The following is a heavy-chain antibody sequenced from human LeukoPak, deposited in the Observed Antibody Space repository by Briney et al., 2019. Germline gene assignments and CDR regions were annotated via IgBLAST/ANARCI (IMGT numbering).Heavy chain of an antibody. D-gene: IGHD6-19*01. J-gene: IGHJ4*02. CDR3: ARDLPEQWLVFDY. CDR1: GFTFSGYS. V-gene: IGHV3-21*01. Sequence: GGSLRLSCAASGFTFSGYSMNWVRQAPGKGLEWVSSISSSSSYIYYPDSVKGRFTISRDNAKNSLYLQMNSLRAEDTAVYYCARDLPEQWLVFDYWGQGTLVTVSS. CDR2: ISSSSSYI.